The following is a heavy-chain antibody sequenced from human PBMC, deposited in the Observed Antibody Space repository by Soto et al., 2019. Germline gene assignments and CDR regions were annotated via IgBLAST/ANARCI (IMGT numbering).Heavy chain of an antibody. V-gene: IGHV3-30*18. CDR1: GLIVSSYG. CDR3: AKDSYYHDSSGYYIFDF. CDR2: ISYDGTNK. Sequence: PGGSLRLFCAASGLIVSSYGIHWVRQPPGKGLEWVAHISYDGTNKHYADSVKGRLTISRDNSKNTLYLQMNSLTPEDTALYYCAKDSYYHDSSGYYIFDFWGQGTLVTVSS. D-gene: IGHD3-22*01. J-gene: IGHJ4*02.